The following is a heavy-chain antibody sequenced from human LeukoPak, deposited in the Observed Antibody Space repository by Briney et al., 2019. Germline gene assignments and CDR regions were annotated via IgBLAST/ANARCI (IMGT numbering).Heavy chain of an antibody. CDR1: GFIFSSYG. CDR3: VRDGGDGYNSIDY. V-gene: IGHV3-30*03. J-gene: IGHJ4*02. D-gene: IGHD5-24*01. Sequence: PGGSLRLSCAASGFIFSSYGMHWVRQAPGKGLEWVAVVSHDGGSQYYADSVKGRFTISRDNSKNTLYLQMNSLRDEDTAVYYCVRDGGDGYNSIDYWGQGTLVTVSS. CDR2: VSHDGGSQ.